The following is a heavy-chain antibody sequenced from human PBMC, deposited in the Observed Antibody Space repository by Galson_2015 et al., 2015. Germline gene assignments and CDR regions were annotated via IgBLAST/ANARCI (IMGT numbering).Heavy chain of an antibody. Sequence: ETLSLTCAVYGGSFSGYYWSWIRQPPGKGLEWIGYIYHSGSTYYNPSLKSRVTISVDRSKNQFSLKLSSVTAADTAVYYCVVGSYYYDSSGWGWFDPWGQGTLVTVSS. V-gene: IGHV4-34*01. CDR1: GGSFSGYY. J-gene: IGHJ5*02. D-gene: IGHD3-22*01. CDR2: IYHSGST. CDR3: VVGSYYYDSSGWGWFDP.